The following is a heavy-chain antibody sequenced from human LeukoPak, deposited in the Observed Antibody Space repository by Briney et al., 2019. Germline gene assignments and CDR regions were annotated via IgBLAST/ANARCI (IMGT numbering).Heavy chain of an antibody. J-gene: IGHJ4*02. V-gene: IGHV1-46*01. CDR2: INPSGGST. CDR1: GYTFTSYY. D-gene: IGHD6-13*01. CDR3: ARDNKLVSGGYSSSWYGFDY. Sequence: ASVKASCKASGYTFTSYYMHWVRQAPGQGLEWMGIINPSGGSTSYTQKFQGRVTMTRDTSTSTVYMELSSLRSEDTAVYYCARDNKLVSGGYSSSWYGFDYWGQGTLVTVSS.